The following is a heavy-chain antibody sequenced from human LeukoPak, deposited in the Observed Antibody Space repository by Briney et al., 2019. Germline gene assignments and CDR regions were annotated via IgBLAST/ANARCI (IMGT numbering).Heavy chain of an antibody. CDR2: ISSSSSYI. J-gene: IGHJ3*02. D-gene: IGHD2-15*01. Sequence: GGSLRLSYAASGFTFSSYSMNWVRQAPGKGLEWVSSISSSSSYIYYADSVKGRFTISRDNAKNSLYLQMNSLRAEDTAVYYCARAMDCSGGSCYSHYAFDIWGQGTMVTVSS. CDR3: ARAMDCSGGSCYSHYAFDI. CDR1: GFTFSSYS. V-gene: IGHV3-21*01.